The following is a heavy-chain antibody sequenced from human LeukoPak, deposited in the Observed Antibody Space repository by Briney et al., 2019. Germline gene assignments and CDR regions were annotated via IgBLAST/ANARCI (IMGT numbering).Heavy chain of an antibody. V-gene: IGHV1-69*13. J-gene: IGHJ4*02. CDR3: ARGLIPAQYFDY. CDR1: GGTFSSYA. Sequence: GASVKVSCKASGGTFSSYAISWVRQAPGQGLEWMGGIIPIFGTANYAQKFQGRVTITADESTSTAYMELSSPRSEDTAVYYCARGLIPAQYFDYWGQGTLVTVSS. D-gene: IGHD2-2*01. CDR2: IIPIFGTA.